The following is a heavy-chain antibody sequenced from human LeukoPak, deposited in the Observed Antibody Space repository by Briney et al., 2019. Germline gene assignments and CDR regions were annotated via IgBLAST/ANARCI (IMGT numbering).Heavy chain of an antibody. D-gene: IGHD2-2*01. CDR3: ARGYCSSTSCSQNWFDP. Sequence: GASVKVSCKASGYTFTGYYMHWVRQAPGQGLEWMGWINPNSGGTNYAQKFQGWVTITRNTSISTAYMELSSLRSEDTAVYYCARGYCSSTSCSQNWFDPWGQGTLVTVSS. CDR2: INPNSGGT. J-gene: IGHJ5*02. CDR1: GYTFTGYY. V-gene: IGHV1-2*04.